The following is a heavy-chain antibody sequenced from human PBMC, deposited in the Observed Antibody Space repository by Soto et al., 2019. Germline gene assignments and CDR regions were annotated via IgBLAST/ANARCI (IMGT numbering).Heavy chain of an antibody. CDR2: ISSFCSSI. Sequence: GGSLRLSCAASGFTFSSYSMNWVRQAPGKGLEWVSFISSFCSSIYYADSVKGRFTISRDNAKNSLFLQMNSLRDEETAVYYCAREGGSLNWFDPWGQGTLVTVSS. CDR1: GFTFSSYS. D-gene: IGHD1-26*01. J-gene: IGHJ5*02. V-gene: IGHV3-48*02. CDR3: AREGGSLNWFDP.